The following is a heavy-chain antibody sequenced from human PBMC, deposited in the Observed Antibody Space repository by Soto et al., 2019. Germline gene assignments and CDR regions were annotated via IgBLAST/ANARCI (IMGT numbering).Heavy chain of an antibody. V-gene: IGHV3-23*01. D-gene: IGHD1-7*01. CDR2: IIRSGLAT. J-gene: IGHJ3*02. CDR1: GFTFNNYA. Sequence: EVQLLESGGGLVQPGGSLRLSCAASGFTFNNYAMNWVRPAPGKGLEWVSTIIRSGLATYFADSVKGRFTICRDNSKSTLYLQMNSLRAEDTAIYYCANTGTKGHDAFDIWGQGTMVTVSS. CDR3: ANTGTKGHDAFDI.